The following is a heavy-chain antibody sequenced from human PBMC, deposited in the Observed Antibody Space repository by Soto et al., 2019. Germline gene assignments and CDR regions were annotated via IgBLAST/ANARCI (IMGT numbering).Heavy chain of an antibody. J-gene: IGHJ5*02. CDR3: ARVHGEGFSRGVWFDP. D-gene: IGHD2-21*01. V-gene: IGHV4-30-4*01. CDR1: GGSIRNGDYY. CDR2: VYYSGTT. Sequence: PSETLSLTCTVSGGSIRNGDYYWGWIRQPPGKGLEWIGYVYYSGTTYSHPSLNSRVSISVDTSENQFSLRLTSVTAADTAVYHCARVHGEGFSRGVWFDPWGQGTLVTVSS.